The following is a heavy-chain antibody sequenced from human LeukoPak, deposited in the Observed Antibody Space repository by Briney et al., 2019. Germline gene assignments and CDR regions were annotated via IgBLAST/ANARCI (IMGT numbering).Heavy chain of an antibody. V-gene: IGHV4-61*02. CDR1: GGSISSDSYY. Sequence: SETLPLTCTVSGGSISSDSYYWTWIRQPAGKGLEWIGRFYTSGSTTYNPSLKSRVTISVDTSKNQFSLKLSSVTAADTAVYYCARGEGWFDSWGQGSLVTVSS. CDR2: FYTSGST. CDR3: ARGEGWFDS. J-gene: IGHJ5*01.